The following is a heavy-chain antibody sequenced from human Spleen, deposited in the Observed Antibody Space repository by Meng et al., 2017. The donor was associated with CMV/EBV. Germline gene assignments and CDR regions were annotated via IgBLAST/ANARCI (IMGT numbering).Heavy chain of an antibody. J-gene: IGHJ6*02. CDR1: GYTFTTYW. CDR3: ARSLDFYYGMDV. CDR2: VYPGESDT. D-gene: IGHD3-3*01. V-gene: IGHV5-51*01. Sequence: KVSCKSSGYTFTTYWIGWVRQMPGKGLEWMGLVYPGESDTRYSPSFQGQVTISADKSITTAYLQWSSLTASDTGIYYCARSLDFYYGMDVWGQGTTVTVSS.